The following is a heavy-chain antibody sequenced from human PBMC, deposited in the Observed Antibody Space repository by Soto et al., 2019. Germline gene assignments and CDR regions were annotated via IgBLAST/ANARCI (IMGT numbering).Heavy chain of an antibody. CDR1: GGTFSSYA. V-gene: IGHV1-69*13. J-gene: IGHJ3*02. D-gene: IGHD3-16*01. CDR2: IIPIFGTA. Sequence: SVKVSCKASGGTFSSYAISWVRQAPGQGLEWMGGIIPIFGTANYAQKFQGRVTITADESTSTAYMELSSLRSEDTAVYYCARDSREHYDYVWGSYAFDIWGQGTMVTVSS. CDR3: ARDSREHYDYVWGSYAFDI.